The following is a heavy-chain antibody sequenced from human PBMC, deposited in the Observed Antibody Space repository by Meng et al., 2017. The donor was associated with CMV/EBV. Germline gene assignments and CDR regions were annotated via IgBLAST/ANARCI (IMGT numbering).Heavy chain of an antibody. CDR2: INPSGGST. D-gene: IGHD6-13*01. Sequence: QGRLVHAGAEVKKPGASGKVSCKASGYTFTSYYMHRVRQAPGQGLEWMGIINPSGGSTSYAQKFQGRVTMTRDTSTSTVYMELSSLRSEDTAVYYCALAEYSSSLFDYWGQGTLVTVSS. J-gene: IGHJ4*02. CDR1: GYTFTSYY. V-gene: IGHV1-46*01. CDR3: ALAEYSSSLFDY.